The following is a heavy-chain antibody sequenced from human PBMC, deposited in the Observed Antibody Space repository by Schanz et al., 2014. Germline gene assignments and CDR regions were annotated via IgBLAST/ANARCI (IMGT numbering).Heavy chain of an antibody. CDR3: ARGRQQLGSFDY. J-gene: IGHJ4*02. CDR2: IGHSGNT. V-gene: IGHV4-34*01. D-gene: IGHD6-13*01. CDR1: GGSLSGYF. Sequence: QVQLQQWGAGLLKPSETLSLTCAVYGGSLSGYFWSWIRQPPGKGLEWIGDIGHSGNTKDNPSLKSRVTMSVETSKTQFSLNLSSVTAADTAVYYCARGRQQLGSFDYWGPGTLVSDSS.